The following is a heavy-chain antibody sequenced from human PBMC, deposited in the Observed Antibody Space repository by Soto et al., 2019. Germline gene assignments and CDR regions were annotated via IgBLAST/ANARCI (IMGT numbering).Heavy chain of an antibody. D-gene: IGHD4-17*01. CDR3: TRPALLVTTFDY. CDR2: IWHDGSNK. Sequence: QEQLVESGGGVVQPGRSLRLSCAASGFTFSDYAMHWVRQAPGKGLEWVAVIWHDGSNKYYADSVKGRFTISRDNSKNMVYLQMNSLRVEDTAVYYCTRPALLVTTFDYWGQGSLVTVSS. CDR1: GFTFSDYA. V-gene: IGHV3-33*01. J-gene: IGHJ4*02.